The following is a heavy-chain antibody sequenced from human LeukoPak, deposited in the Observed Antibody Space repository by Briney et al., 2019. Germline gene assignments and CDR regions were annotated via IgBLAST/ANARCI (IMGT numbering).Heavy chain of an antibody. Sequence: SETLSLTCTVSGGSITSYYWSWIRQPPGKGLEWIGCIHYSGSTNYNPSLKSRVTISVDTSKNQFSLKLSSVTAADTAVYYCARAPLYYYMDVWGKGTTVTVSS. CDR3: ARAPLYYYMDV. CDR1: GGSITSYY. V-gene: IGHV4-59*01. CDR2: IHYSGST. J-gene: IGHJ6*03.